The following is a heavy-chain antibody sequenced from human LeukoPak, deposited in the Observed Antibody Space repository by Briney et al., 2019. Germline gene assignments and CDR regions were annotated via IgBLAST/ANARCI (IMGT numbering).Heavy chain of an antibody. V-gene: IGHV3-48*01. J-gene: IGHJ4*02. CDR3: ASIGYCSSTSCMYFDY. Sequence: GGSLRLSCAASGFTFSSYSMNWVRQAPGKGLEWLSYISSSSSTIYYADSVKGRFTISRDNAKNSLYLQMNSLRAEDTAVYYCASIGYCSSTSCMYFDYWGQGTLVTVSS. D-gene: IGHD2-2*01. CDR1: GFTFSSYS. CDR2: ISSSSSTI.